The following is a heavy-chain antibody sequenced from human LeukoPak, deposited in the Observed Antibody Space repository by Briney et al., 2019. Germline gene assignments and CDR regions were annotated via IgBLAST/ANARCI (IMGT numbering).Heavy chain of an antibody. CDR2: IYYSGSN. J-gene: IGHJ6*03. V-gene: IGHV4-59*08. CDR1: GGSISSYY. Sequence: SETLSLTCTVSGGSISSYYWSWIRQPPGKGLEWIGYIYYSGSNNYNTSLKSRVTISEDTPRNQFYLKLSSVTAADTAVYYCASIAVAATYYYYMDVWGKGTTVTVSS. CDR3: ASIAVAATYYYYMDV. D-gene: IGHD6-19*01.